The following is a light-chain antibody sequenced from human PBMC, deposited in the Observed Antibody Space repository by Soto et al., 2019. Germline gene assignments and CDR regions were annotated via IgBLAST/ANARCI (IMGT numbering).Light chain of an antibody. J-gene: IGKJ2*01. CDR1: QSVLYSSNNKNY. Sequence: DIVMTQSPDSLAVSLGERATINCKSSQSVLYSSNNKNYLAWYQQRQGQPPKLLIYWASTRESGVPDRFSGSGSVTDFTLTITSLHDEDVAVYYCQQYESTPPTFGQGTKLEIK. CDR3: QQYESTPPT. V-gene: IGKV4-1*01. CDR2: WAS.